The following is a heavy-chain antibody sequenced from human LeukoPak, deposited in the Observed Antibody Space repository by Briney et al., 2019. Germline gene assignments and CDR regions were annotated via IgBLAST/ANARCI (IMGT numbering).Heavy chain of an antibody. D-gene: IGHD2-8*01. CDR2: IKQDGSVK. CDR1: GFTFSSYS. CDR3: AKWEVYNGYYYIDF. Sequence: GGSLRLSCAASGFTFSSYSMNWVRQAPGRGLEWVASIKQDGSVKYYVDSVKGRFTISRDNAKNSLYLRMNSLRAEDTAVYYCAKWEVYNGYYYIDFWGQGTLVAASS. V-gene: IGHV3-7*01. J-gene: IGHJ4*02.